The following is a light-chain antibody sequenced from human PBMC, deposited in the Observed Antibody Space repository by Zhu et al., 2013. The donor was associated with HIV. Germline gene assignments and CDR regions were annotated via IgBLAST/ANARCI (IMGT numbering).Light chain of an antibody. CDR1: QSVNSN. J-gene: IGKJ1*01. V-gene: IGKV3-20*01. CDR2: GAS. Sequence: EIVMTQSPATLSVSPGESATLSCRASQSVNSNLAWYQQKPAQAPRLLIYGASIRATDIPDRFSGSGSGTDFTLTISRLEPEDFAVYYCQQSVISRTFGQGTKVEIK. CDR3: QQSVISRT.